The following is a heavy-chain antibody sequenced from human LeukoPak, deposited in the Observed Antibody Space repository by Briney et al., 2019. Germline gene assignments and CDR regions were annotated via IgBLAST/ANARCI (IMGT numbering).Heavy chain of an antibody. Sequence: SETLSLTCTVSGGSISSSSYYWGWIRQPPGKGLEWIGSIYYSGSTYYNPSLKSRVTISVDTSKNQFSLKLSSVTAADTAVYYCARGGIAAPLRYWGQGTLVTVSS. V-gene: IGHV4-39*07. CDR2: IYYSGST. CDR3: ARGGIAAPLRY. D-gene: IGHD6-13*01. J-gene: IGHJ4*02. CDR1: GGSISSSSYY.